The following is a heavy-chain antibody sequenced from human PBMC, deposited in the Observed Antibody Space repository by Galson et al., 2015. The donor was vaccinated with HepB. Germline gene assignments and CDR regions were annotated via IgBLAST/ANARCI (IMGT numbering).Heavy chain of an antibody. CDR3: ARASYCSSTSCLSGMDV. J-gene: IGHJ6*02. V-gene: IGHV4-4*02. CDR2: IYHSGST. Sequence: TLSLTCTVSGGSISSSNWWSWVRQPPGQGLEWIGEIYHSGSTNYNPSLKSRVTISVDKSKNQFSLKLSSVTAADTAVYYCARASYCSSTSCLSGMDVWGQGTTVTVSS. D-gene: IGHD2-2*01. CDR1: GGSISSSNW.